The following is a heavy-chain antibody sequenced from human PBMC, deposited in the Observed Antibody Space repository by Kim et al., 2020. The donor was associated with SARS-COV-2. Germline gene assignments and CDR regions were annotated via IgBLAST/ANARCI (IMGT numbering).Heavy chain of an antibody. D-gene: IGHD5-18*01. CDR3: ASGGTGNTYGYGDY. Sequence: ADSMKGRFTICRDNAENTLSLQMNSLTVEDTAVYYCASGGTGNTYGYGDYWGQGTLVTVSS. J-gene: IGHJ4*02. V-gene: IGHV3-74*01.